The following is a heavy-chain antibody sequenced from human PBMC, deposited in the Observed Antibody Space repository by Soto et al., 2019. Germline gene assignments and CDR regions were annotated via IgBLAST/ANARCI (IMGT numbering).Heavy chain of an antibody. Sequence: ASVKVSCKASGGTFSSYTISWVRQAPGQGLEWMGRIIPILGIANYAQKFQGRVTITADKSTSTAYMELSSLRPEDTAVYYCARDTGYSSSRGLFDPWGQGTLVTVSS. CDR3: ARDTGYSSSRGLFDP. CDR2: IIPILGIA. CDR1: GGTFSSYT. V-gene: IGHV1-69*04. J-gene: IGHJ5*02. D-gene: IGHD6-13*01.